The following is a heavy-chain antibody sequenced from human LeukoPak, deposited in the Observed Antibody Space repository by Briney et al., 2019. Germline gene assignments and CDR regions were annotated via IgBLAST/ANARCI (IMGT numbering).Heavy chain of an antibody. J-gene: IGHJ3*02. Sequence: ASVKGSCKASGYTFTAYYMHWVRQAPGQGLEWMGWINPNSGGTNYAQKFQGRVTMTRDTSISTAYMELSRLRSDDTAVYYCARDYYDSSGFGAFDIWGQGTMVTVSS. D-gene: IGHD3-22*01. CDR3: ARDYYDSSGFGAFDI. CDR1: GYTFTAYY. V-gene: IGHV1-2*02. CDR2: INPNSGGT.